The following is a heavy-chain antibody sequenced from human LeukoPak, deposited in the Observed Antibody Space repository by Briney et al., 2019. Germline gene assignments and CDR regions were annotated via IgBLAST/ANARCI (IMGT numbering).Heavy chain of an antibody. D-gene: IGHD2-2*02. J-gene: IGHJ4*02. CDR1: GYTFTGYY. CDR3: ASDVGYCSSTSCYTPGW. V-gene: IGHV1-69*04. Sequence: GSSVKVSCKASGYTFTGYYMHWVRQAPGQGLEWMGRIIPILGIANYAQKFQGRVTITADKSTSTAYMELSSLRSEDTAVYYCASDVGYCSSTSCYTPGWWGQGTLVTVSS. CDR2: IIPILGIA.